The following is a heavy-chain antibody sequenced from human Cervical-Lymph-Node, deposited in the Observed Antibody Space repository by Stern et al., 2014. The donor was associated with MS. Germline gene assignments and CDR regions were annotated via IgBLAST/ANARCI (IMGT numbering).Heavy chain of an antibody. V-gene: IGHV1-46*01. CDR2: IHPGGDDK. J-gene: IGHJ4*02. D-gene: IGHD2-8*02. Sequence: QVQLVQSGAEVKKPGASVKVSCKASGYSFTTSSMHWVRQAPGQGLEWMGMIHPGGDDKRHAQRFQGRITLTRDTAPKTVYMERSSLRSDDTAVYFCARDSGFWSSDYWGQGTLVTVSS. CDR3: ARDSGFWSSDY. CDR1: GYSFTTSS.